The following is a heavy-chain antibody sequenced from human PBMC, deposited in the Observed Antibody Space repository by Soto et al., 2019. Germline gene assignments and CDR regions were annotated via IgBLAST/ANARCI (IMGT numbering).Heavy chain of an antibody. Sequence: EVQLVESGGGLVQPGRSLRLSCAASGFTFDNYAMHWIRQFPGKGLEWVAGITWHSGDLVYGDSVRGRFTISRDNAKNSLHLQMNSLRPEDTAWYFCVKDLDYAGHSIDRGRAFDEWGRGTLVTVSS. CDR2: ITWHSGDL. J-gene: IGHJ2*01. CDR3: VKDLDYAGHSIDRGRAFDE. V-gene: IGHV3-9*01. D-gene: IGHD4-17*01. CDR1: GFTFDNYA.